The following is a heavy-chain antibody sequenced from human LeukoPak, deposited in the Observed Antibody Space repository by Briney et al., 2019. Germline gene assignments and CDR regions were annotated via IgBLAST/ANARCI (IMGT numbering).Heavy chain of an antibody. Sequence: ASVKVSCKASGYTFTSYGISWVRQAPGQGLEWMGWISAYNGNTNYAQKLQGRVTMTTDTSTSTAYMELRSLRSDDTAVYYRARGGPMGYSYGLEWGPFDYWGQGTLVTVSS. V-gene: IGHV1-18*01. CDR3: ARGGPMGYSYGLEWGPFDY. D-gene: IGHD5-18*01. CDR2: ISAYNGNT. J-gene: IGHJ4*02. CDR1: GYTFTSYG.